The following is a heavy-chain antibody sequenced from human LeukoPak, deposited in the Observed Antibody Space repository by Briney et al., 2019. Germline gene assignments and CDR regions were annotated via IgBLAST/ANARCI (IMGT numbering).Heavy chain of an antibody. Sequence: PSETLSLTCAVYGGSFSGYYWSWIRQPPGKGLEWIGEISHSGSTNYNPSLKSRVTISVDTSKNQFSLKLSSVTAADTAVYYCAKWTEGGAFDSWGQGTMLIVSS. D-gene: IGHD1-26*01. CDR3: AKWTEGGAFDS. CDR2: ISHSGST. V-gene: IGHV4-34*01. J-gene: IGHJ3*01. CDR1: GGSFSGYY.